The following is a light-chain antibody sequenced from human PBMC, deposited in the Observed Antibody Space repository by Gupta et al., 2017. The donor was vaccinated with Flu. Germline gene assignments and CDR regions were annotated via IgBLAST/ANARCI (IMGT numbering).Light chain of an antibody. CDR3: AAWDDSRSGVV. CDR2: RNN. CDR1: SSNIGSNY. Sequence: SVLTQPPSASGTPGQRFTISCSGSSSNIGSNYVYWYQQLPGTAPKLLIYRNNQRPSGVPDRFSGSKSGTSASLAISGLRAEDEADYYCAAWDDSRSGVVFGGGTKLTVL. V-gene: IGLV1-47*01. J-gene: IGLJ2*01.